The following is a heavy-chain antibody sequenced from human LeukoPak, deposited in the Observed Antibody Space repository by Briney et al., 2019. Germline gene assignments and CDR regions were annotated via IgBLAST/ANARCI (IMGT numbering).Heavy chain of an antibody. D-gene: IGHD3/OR15-3a*01. V-gene: IGHV4-39*02. CDR1: GGSISSSSYY. CDR3: AREDSAYYFDY. J-gene: IGHJ4*02. Sequence: SETLSLTCTVSGGSISSSSYYWGWIRQPTGKGLEWIGSIYYSGSTYYNPSLKSRVTISVDTSKNQFSLKLSSVTAADTAVYYCAREDSAYYFDYWGQGTLVTVSS. CDR2: IYYSGST.